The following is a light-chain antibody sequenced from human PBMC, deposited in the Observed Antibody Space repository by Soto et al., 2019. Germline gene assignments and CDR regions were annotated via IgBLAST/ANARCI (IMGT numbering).Light chain of an antibody. Sequence: DIPMTQSPSSLSASVAYRVTITCRASQSIRRSLNWYQQKPGKAPNLLIYAASSLQTGVPSRFTGSGSGTDFTLTISNLQHEDFAVYYCQQTYSSPRTFGQGTKVDI. V-gene: IGKV1-39*01. CDR3: QQTYSSPRT. CDR2: AAS. J-gene: IGKJ1*01. CDR1: QSIRRS.